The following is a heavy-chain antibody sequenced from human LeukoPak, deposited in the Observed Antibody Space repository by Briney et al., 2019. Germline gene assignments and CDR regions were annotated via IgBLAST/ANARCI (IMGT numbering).Heavy chain of an antibody. CDR1: GGSISSYY. CDR3: ARGPVANYYYYYYMDV. V-gene: IGHV4-4*07. J-gene: IGHJ6*03. CDR2: IYTSGST. D-gene: IGHD4-23*01. Sequence: SETLSLTCTVSGGSISSYYWSWIRQPAGKGLEWIGHIYTSGSTNYNPSLKSRVTISVDTSKNQFSLKLSSVTAADTAVYYCARGPVANYYYYYYMDVWGKGTTVTVSS.